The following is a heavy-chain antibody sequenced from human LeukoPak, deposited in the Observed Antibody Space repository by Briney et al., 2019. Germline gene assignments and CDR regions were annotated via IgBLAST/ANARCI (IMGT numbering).Heavy chain of an antibody. J-gene: IGHJ4*02. V-gene: IGHV3-21*01. CDR2: ISSGSSYM. CDR1: RFTFSRYS. Sequence: GGSLRHSCAVSRFTFSRYSLNWVRQAPGKGLEWVSSISSGSSYMYYADSVKGRFTISRDNAKNSLYLQMNSLRAEDTAVYYCARVRWGGLYYFDYWGQGTLVTVSS. CDR3: ARVRWGGLYYFDY. D-gene: IGHD3-16*01.